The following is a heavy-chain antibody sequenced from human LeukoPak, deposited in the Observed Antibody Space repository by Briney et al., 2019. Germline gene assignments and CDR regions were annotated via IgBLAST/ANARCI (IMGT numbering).Heavy chain of an antibody. J-gene: IGHJ6*03. V-gene: IGHV1-18*01. Sequence: ASVKVSCKASGHTANTYGFSWVRQAPGQGLEWIGWIFSYNGQTKYADKFQGRVTMTTDTSKTIAYMELRSLRSDDTAVYFCANVAKGRYFFYHMDVWGKGTTVTVS. CDR1: GHTANTYG. CDR3: ANVAKGRYFFYHMDV. CDR2: IFSYNGQT. D-gene: IGHD5-12*01.